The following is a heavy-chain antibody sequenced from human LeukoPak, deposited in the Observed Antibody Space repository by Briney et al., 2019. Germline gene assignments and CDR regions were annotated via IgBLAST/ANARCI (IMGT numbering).Heavy chain of an antibody. J-gene: IGHJ6*03. V-gene: IGHV4-4*07. Sequence: SETLSLTCSVSGDSISTFYWSWIRQPAGKGLEWIGRIYTSGSTNYNPSLKSRVTMSVDTSQNQFSLKLSSVTAADTAVYYCARDHPTPNTGYMDVWGKGTTVTVSS. CDR1: GDSISTFY. D-gene: IGHD2-8*02. CDR2: IYTSGST. CDR3: ARDHPTPNTGYMDV.